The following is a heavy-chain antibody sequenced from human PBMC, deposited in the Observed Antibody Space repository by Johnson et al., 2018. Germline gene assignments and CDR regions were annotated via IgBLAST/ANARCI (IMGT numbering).Heavy chain of an antibody. CDR2: ISSSSNYI. CDR1: GFTFNTYS. D-gene: IGHD2-2*01. CDR3: ARDQQASAFPLDY. V-gene: IGHV3-21*01. Sequence: VQLVESGGGLVKPGGSLRLSCAASGFTFNTYSLNWVRQAPGKGLEWVSSISSSSNYIYYADSVKGRFTISRDNAKSSLYLQMNSLRAEDSGVYYWARDQQASAFPLDYWGQGTLVIVSS. J-gene: IGHJ4*02.